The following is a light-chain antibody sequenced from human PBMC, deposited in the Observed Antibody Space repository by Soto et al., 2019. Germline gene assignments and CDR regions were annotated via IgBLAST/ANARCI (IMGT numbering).Light chain of an antibody. CDR3: QQLVNRHTWT. V-gene: IGKV3-20*01. CDR1: QSVSSTY. Sequence: EIVLTQSPGTLSLSPGERATLSCRASQSVSSTYLVWYQQKPGQAPRLLIYGAASRATGGPDRFSGGGAGTDVTLTISRLEPEDVAVEYYQQLVNRHTWTFGQGTKVDIK. J-gene: IGKJ1*01. CDR2: GAA.